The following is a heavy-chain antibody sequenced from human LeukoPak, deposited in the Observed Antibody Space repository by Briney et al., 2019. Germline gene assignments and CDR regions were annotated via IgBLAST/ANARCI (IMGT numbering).Heavy chain of an antibody. D-gene: IGHD6-6*01. CDR1: GGSINSYY. V-gene: IGHV4-59*08. CDR3: ARLGVQYSTSSWWFDP. Sequence: SETLSLTCTVSGGSINSYYWSWIRQPPGKGLDWIGYIYYSGSTNYSPSLKSRVTISVATSKNQFSLKLSSVTAADTAVYYCARLGVQYSTSSWWFDPWGQGTLVTVSS. CDR2: IYYSGST. J-gene: IGHJ5*02.